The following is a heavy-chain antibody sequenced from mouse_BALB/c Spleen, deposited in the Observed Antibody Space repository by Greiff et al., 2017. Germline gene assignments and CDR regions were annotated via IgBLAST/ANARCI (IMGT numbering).Heavy chain of an antibody. D-gene: IGHD4-1*01. V-gene: IGHV3-8*02. CDR1: GDSITSGY. CDR2: ISYSGST. CDR3: ARFLGLDYYAMDY. J-gene: IGHJ4*01. Sequence: EVKLMESGPSLVKPSQTLSLTCSVTGDSITSGYWNWIRKFPGNKLEYMGYISYSGSTYYNPSLKSRISITRDTSKNQYYLQLNSVTTEDTATYYCARFLGLDYYAMDYWGQGTSVTVSS.